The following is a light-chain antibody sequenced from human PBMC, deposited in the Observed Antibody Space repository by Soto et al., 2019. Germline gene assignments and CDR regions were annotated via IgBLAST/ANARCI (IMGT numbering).Light chain of an antibody. J-gene: IGKJ2*01. V-gene: IGKV3-20*01. CDR3: QQYGSSPYT. CDR2: IAS. Sequence: EVVLTQSPGTLSLSPGERATLSCWASQSVSRSYLAWYQQKPGQAPRLLIYIASSRATGIPDRFSGSGSGTDFTLTISRLEPEDFATYYCQQYGSSPYTFGQGTKLEIK. CDR1: QSVSRSY.